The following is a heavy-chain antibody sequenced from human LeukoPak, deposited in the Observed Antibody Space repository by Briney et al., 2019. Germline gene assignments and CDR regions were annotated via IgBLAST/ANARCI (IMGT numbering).Heavy chain of an antibody. V-gene: IGHV4-30-2*01. CDR2: IYHSGST. CDR1: GGSISSGGYY. Sequence: PSETLSLTCTVSGGSISSGGYYWSWIRQPPGKGLEWIGYIYHSGSTYYNPSLKSRVTMSVDRSKNQFSLKLSSVTAADTAVYYCAEARQLDAFDIWGQGTMVTVSS. CDR3: AEARQLDAFDI. D-gene: IGHD6-6*01. J-gene: IGHJ3*02.